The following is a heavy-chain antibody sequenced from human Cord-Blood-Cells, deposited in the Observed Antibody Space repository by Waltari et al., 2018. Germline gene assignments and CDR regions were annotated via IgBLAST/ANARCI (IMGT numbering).Heavy chain of an antibody. V-gene: IGHV3-9*01. J-gene: IGHJ6*02. Sequence: EVQLVESGGGLVQPGRSLRLSCAASGFTFDDYAMHWVRQAPGKGLEWVSGISWNSGSIGYADSVKGRFTISRDNAKNSLYLQMNSLRAEDTALYYCAKDTGGEQWLPNYYYYGMDVWGQGTTVTVSS. CDR2: ISWNSGSI. D-gene: IGHD6-19*01. CDR3: AKDTGGEQWLPNYYYYGMDV. CDR1: GFTFDDYA.